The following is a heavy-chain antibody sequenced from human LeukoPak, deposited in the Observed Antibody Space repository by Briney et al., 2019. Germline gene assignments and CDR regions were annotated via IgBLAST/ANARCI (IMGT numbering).Heavy chain of an antibody. CDR2: INGDGITT. CDR1: GFTFSSYW. V-gene: IGHV3-74*03. J-gene: IGHJ4*02. Sequence: GGSLRLSCAASGFTFSSYWMHWVRQAPGEGLVWVSRINGDGITTTYADSVKGRFTISRDNAKNTVYLQMNSLRTEDMAVYYCARDRRYAYDNWGQGTLVTVSS. D-gene: IGHD3-16*01. CDR3: ARDRRYAYDN.